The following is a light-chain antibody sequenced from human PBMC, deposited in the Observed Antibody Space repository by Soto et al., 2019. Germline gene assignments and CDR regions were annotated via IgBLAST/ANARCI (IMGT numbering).Light chain of an antibody. Sequence: DIQMTQSPSTLSASVGDRVTITCRASQSISSWLAWYQQKPGKAPKLLIYKASSLESRVPSRFSGSGSGTEFTLTISSLQPDDFATYYCQQYNSYPWTFGHGTKVEIK. CDR2: KAS. CDR3: QQYNSYPWT. J-gene: IGKJ1*01. V-gene: IGKV1-5*03. CDR1: QSISSW.